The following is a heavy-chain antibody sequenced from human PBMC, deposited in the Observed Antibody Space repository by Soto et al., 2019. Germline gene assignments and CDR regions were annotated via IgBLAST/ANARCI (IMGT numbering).Heavy chain of an antibody. J-gene: IGHJ5*02. D-gene: IGHD6-6*01. CDR2: ISGSAGTT. Sequence: EVQLLESGGGLVQPGGSLRLSCAASGFTFGSYAMSWVRQAPGKGLEWVSIISGSAGTTYYADSVKGHFTISRDNSKNTLYLQMNSLRAEDTAIYYCAKVVAVGLHFGSSTDRGFDPWGQGTLVTVSS. CDR1: GFTFGSYA. CDR3: AKVVAVGLHFGSSTDRGFDP. V-gene: IGHV3-23*01.